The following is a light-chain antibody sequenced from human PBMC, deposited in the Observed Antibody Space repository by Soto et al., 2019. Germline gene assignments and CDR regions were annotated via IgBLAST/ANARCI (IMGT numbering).Light chain of an antibody. V-gene: IGLV3-1*01. CDR3: QAWDSSTRVV. Sequence: SYELTQPPSVSVSPGXXXXITCSGDKLGDKYACWYQQKPGQSPVLVIYQDSKRPSGIPERFSGSNSGNTATLTISGTQAMDEADYYCQAWDSSTRVVFGGGTKVTVL. CDR1: KLGDKY. J-gene: IGLJ2*01. CDR2: QDS.